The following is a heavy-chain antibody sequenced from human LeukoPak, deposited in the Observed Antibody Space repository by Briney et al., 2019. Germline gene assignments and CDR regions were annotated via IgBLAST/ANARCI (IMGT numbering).Heavy chain of an antibody. D-gene: IGHD3-22*01. CDR2: ISSSGGTI. Sequence: PGGSLRLSCAASGFTFSSYEMNWVRQAPGKGLEWVSYISSSGGTIYYADSVKGRFTISRDNAKNSLYLQMNSLRVEDTAIYYCAKGPQVGSGYHPDYWGQGTLVTVSS. V-gene: IGHV3-48*03. J-gene: IGHJ4*02. CDR3: AKGPQVGSGYHPDY. CDR1: GFTFSSYE.